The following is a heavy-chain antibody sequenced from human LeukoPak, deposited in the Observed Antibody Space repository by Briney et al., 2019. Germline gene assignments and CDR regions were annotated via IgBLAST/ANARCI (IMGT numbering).Heavy chain of an antibody. CDR3: ARAVGTTEYFDY. CDR1: GGSVSSGSYY. CDR2: IYYSGST. Sequence: SETLSLTCTVSGGSVSSGSYYWSWIRQPPGTGLEWIGYIYYSGSTNYNPSLKSRVTISVDTSKNQCSLKLSSVTAADTAVYYCARAVGTTEYFDYWGQGTLVTVSS. J-gene: IGHJ4*02. V-gene: IGHV4-61*01. D-gene: IGHD1-1*01.